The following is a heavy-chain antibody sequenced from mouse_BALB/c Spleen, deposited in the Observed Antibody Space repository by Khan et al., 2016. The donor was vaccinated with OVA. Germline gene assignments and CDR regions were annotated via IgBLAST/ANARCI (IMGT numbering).Heavy chain of an antibody. J-gene: IGHJ3*01. CDR2: INPSTDYP. CDR1: DYTFTNYW. V-gene: IGHV1-7*01. CDR3: ANPGSCSYWFNY. Sequence: QIQLVQSGAELAKPGASVKMSCKASDYTFTNYWMHWVKQSPGQGLEWIGCINPSTDYPEYNHKFKDKVTLTAETSSSTAYVQLNSLKSEDSAIYYCANPGSCSYWFNYWGQGTPVTVSA. D-gene: IGHD1-1*01.